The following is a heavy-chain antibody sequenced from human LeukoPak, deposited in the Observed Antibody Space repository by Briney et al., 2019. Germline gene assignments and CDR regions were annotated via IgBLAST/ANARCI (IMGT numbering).Heavy chain of an antibody. Sequence: SETLSLTCAVSGGSISSGGYSWSWIRQPPGKGLEWIGYIYHSGSTYYNPSLKSRVTISVEPSKNQFSLKLSSVTAADTAVYYCASRRYSGSYSGFYFDYWGQGTLVTVSS. CDR1: GGSISSGGYS. CDR3: ASRRYSGSYSGFYFDY. D-gene: IGHD1-26*01. J-gene: IGHJ4*02. CDR2: IYHSGST. V-gene: IGHV4-30-2*01.